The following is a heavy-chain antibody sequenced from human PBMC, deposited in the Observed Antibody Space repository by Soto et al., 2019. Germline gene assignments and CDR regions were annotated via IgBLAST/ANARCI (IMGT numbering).Heavy chain of an antibody. CDR2: INHSGST. V-gene: IGHV4-34*01. D-gene: IGHD3-16*02. CDR1: GGSFSGYY. J-gene: IGHJ5*02. Sequence: TLSLTCAVYGGSFSGYYWSWIRQPPGKGLEWIGEINHSGSTNYNPSLKSRVTISVDTSKNQFSLKLSSVTAADTAVYYCARGTIMITFGGVIVIHNWFDPWGQGTLVTVSS. CDR3: ARGTIMITFGGVIVIHNWFDP.